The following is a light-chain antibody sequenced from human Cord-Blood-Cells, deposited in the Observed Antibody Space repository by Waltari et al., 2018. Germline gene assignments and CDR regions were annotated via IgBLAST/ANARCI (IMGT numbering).Light chain of an antibody. CDR2: EGS. CDR3: CSYAGSSTLV. Sequence: QSALTQPASVSGSPGQSITISRTGTSSDVGSYNLVSWYQQHPGKAPKLMIYEGSKRPSGVSKRFSGSKSGNTASLTISGLQAEDEADYYCCSYAGSSTLVFGGGTKLTVL. CDR1: SSDVGSYNL. V-gene: IGLV2-23*01. J-gene: IGLJ2*01.